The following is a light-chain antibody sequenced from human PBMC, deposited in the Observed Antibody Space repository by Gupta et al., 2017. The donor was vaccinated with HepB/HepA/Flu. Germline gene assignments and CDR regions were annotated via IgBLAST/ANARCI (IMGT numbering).Light chain of an antibody. CDR1: SGHSDFA. J-gene: IGLJ2*01. Sequence: QLVLPHSPSASASLGASVTLTGTLSSGHSDFAIAWHQQQPERGPRDVMKINSDGSHDKGDGIPDRFSGSSSGADAYLTSSSLQAEDEADYYCQSGGTSSRHVLFGAGTKLTVL. V-gene: IGLV4-69*01. CDR2: INSDGSH. CDR3: QSGGTSSRHVL.